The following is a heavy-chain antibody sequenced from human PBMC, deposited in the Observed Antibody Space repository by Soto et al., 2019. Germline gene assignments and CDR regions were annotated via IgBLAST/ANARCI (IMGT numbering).Heavy chain of an antibody. CDR1: GLTFSSYG. V-gene: IGHV3-33*01. CDR3: ARNPHSSGYVFDY. J-gene: IGHJ4*02. Sequence: GGSLSLSCAASGLTFSSYGMPWARQAPGKGLEWVAVIWYDGSNKYYADSVKGRFTISRDNSKNTLYLQMNSLRAEDTAVYYCARNPHSSGYVFDYWGQGTLVTVSS. D-gene: IGHD3-22*01. CDR2: IWYDGSNK.